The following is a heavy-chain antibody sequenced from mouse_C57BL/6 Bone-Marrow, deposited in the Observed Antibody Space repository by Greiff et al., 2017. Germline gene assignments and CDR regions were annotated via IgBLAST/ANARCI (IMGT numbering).Heavy chain of an antibody. D-gene: IGHD2-1*01. CDR3: ARGGNYSAWFAY. CDR1: GFTFSDYG. Sequence: EVQGVESGGGLVQPGGSLKLSCAASGFTFSDYGMAWVRQAPRTGPEWVAFISNLAYSIYYADTVTGRFTISRENAKNTLYLEMSSLRSEDTAMYYCARGGNYSAWFAYWGQGTLVTVSA. V-gene: IGHV5-15*01. CDR2: ISNLAYSI. J-gene: IGHJ3*01.